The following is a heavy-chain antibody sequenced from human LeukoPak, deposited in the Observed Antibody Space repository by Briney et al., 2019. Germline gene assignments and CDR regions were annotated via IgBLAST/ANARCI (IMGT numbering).Heavy chain of an antibody. V-gene: IGHV3-33*01. Sequence: GRSLRLSCAASGFTFSSYGFHWVRQAPGKGLEWVAVIWSDGSYKYYADSVKGRFTISRDDSKNTLYLQMNSLRAEDTAVYYCARGVQLERRYYNWFDPWGQGTLVTVSS. CDR3: ARGVQLERRYYNWFDP. CDR1: GFTFSSYG. J-gene: IGHJ5*02. CDR2: IWSDGSYK. D-gene: IGHD1-1*01.